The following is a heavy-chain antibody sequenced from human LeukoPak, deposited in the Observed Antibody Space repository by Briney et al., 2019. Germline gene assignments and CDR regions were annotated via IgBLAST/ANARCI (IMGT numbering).Heavy chain of an antibody. CDR1: GFTFSGYW. CDR3: ARDRPWFGEFYFDY. D-gene: IGHD3-10*01. CDR2: IKQDGSEK. Sequence: GGSLRLSCAASGFTFSGYWMSWVRQAPGKGLEWVANIKQDGSEKYYVDSVKGRFTISRDNAKNSLYLQMNSLRAEDTAVYYCARDRPWFGEFYFDYWGQGTLVTVSS. V-gene: IGHV3-7*01. J-gene: IGHJ4*02.